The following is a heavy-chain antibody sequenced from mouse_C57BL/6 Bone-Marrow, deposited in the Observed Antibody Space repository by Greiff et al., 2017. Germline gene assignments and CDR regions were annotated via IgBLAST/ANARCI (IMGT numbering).Heavy chain of an antibody. CDR2: IYPGSGST. D-gene: IGHD3-2*02. CDR1: GYTFTSYW. J-gene: IGHJ1*03. CDR3: ARSGLFSWYFDD. V-gene: IGHV1-55*01. Sequence: QVQLQQPGAELVKPGASVKMSCKASGYTFTSYWITWVKQRPGQGLEWIGDIYPGSGSTNYNEKFKSKTTLTVYKSSSTAYMQLSSLTSEDSAVYYCARSGLFSWYFDDWGTGTTVTVSS.